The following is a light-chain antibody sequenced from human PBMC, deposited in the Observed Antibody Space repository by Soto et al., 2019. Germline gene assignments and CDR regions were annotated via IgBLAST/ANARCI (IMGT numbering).Light chain of an antibody. J-gene: IGKJ1*01. CDR1: QSVSSSD. CDR2: GAS. CDR3: HQYGISPPT. Sequence: EIVLTQSPGILSFSLGERATLSCRASQSVSSSDLARYQQKPGQAPRLLISGASNRATGTPDRFSGSGSGTDFTLTITSLEPEDFAVFYCHQYGISPPTFGQGTKVDIK. V-gene: IGKV3-20*01.